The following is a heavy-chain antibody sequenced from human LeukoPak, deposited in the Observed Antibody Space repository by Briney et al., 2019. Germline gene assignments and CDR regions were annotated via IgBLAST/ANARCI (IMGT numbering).Heavy chain of an antibody. J-gene: IGHJ4*02. CDR2: FFYSGST. V-gene: IGHV4-59*08. CDR1: GGSISSYY. Sequence: NPSETLSLTCTVSGGSISSYYWSWIRQPPGKGLEWLGSFFYSGSTNYKPSLKSRVTISVDTSKNQFSLKLSSVTAADTAVYYCARLVVSSWYHEVLLGRDYWGQGTLVTVSS. CDR3: ARLVVSSWYHEVLLGRDY. D-gene: IGHD6-13*01.